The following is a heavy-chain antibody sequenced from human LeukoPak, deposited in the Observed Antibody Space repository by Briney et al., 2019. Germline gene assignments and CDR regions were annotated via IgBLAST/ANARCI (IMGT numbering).Heavy chain of an antibody. CDR2: INFDGSST. D-gene: IGHD1-26*01. Sequence: PGGSLRLSCAGSGFTFSSYWMHWVRQAPGKGLVWVSRINFDGSSTSYADSVKGRFTISRDNTKNTLYLQMNSLRVEDTAVYYCAKDAGGTYSQAIDYWGQGTLVTVSS. V-gene: IGHV3-74*01. CDR1: GFTFSSYW. CDR3: AKDAGGTYSQAIDY. J-gene: IGHJ4*02.